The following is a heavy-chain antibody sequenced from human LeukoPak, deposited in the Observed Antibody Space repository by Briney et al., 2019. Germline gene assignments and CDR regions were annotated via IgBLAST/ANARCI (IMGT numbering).Heavy chain of an antibody. CDR3: ARDRMGSSSTLYYYYYMDV. D-gene: IGHD6-13*01. V-gene: IGHV4-39*07. J-gene: IGHJ6*03. CDR1: GGSISSSSYY. CDR2: IYYSGST. Sequence: SETLSLTCTVSGGSISSSSYYWGWIRQPPGKGLEWIGSIYYSGSTYYNPSLKSRVTISVDTSKNQFSLKLSSVTAADTAVYYCARDRMGSSSTLYYYYYMDVWGKGTTVTVSS.